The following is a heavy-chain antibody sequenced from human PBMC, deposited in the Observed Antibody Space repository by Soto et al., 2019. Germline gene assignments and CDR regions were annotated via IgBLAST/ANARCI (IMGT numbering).Heavy chain of an antibody. CDR2: IVGGGSTV. D-gene: IGHD1-26*01. CDR1: GFTFSSYE. J-gene: IGHJ4*02. V-gene: IGHV3-48*03. Sequence: EVQLVESGGGLVQPGGSLRLSCAASGFTFSSYEMYWVRQAPGKGLEWVSYIVGGGSTVYYADSVKGRFTISRDNAKNSLYLQMNSLRAEDTAVYYCARDFHHRELLPVYWGQGTLVTVSS. CDR3: ARDFHHRELLPVY.